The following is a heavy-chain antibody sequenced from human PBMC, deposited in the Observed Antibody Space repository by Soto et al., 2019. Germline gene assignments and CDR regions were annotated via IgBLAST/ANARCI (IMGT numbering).Heavy chain of an antibody. CDR2: IYYRGST. CDR3: ARDVYYYDSSGYPRMDV. J-gene: IGHJ6*02. CDR1: GGSISSYY. Sequence: SETLSLTCTVSGGSISSYYWSWIRQPPGKGLEWIGYIYYRGSTYYNPSLKSRVTISVDTSKNQFSLKLSSVTAADTAVYYCARDVYYYDSSGYPRMDVWGQGTTVTVS. D-gene: IGHD3-22*01. V-gene: IGHV4-59*12.